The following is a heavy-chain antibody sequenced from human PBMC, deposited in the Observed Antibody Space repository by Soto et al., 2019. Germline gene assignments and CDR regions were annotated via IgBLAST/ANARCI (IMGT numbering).Heavy chain of an antibody. CDR2: FDPEDGET. CDR3: ARADGIAVAADDAFDI. Sequence: ASVKVSCKVSGYTLTELSMHWVRQAPGKGLEWMGNFDPEDGETIYAQKFQGRVTMTEDTSTDTAYMELSSLRSDDTAVYYCARADGIAVAADDAFDIWGQGTMVTVS. D-gene: IGHD6-19*01. CDR1: GYTLTELS. J-gene: IGHJ3*02. V-gene: IGHV1-24*01.